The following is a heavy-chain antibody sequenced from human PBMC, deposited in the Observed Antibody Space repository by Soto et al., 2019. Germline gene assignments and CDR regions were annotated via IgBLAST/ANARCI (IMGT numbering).Heavy chain of an antibody. CDR3: ARGDREDIAVVIGVRPGEYGVDV. D-gene: IGHD2-15*01. CDR1: GFTFSNYW. V-gene: IGHV3-74*01. Sequence: GGSLRLSCVGSGFTFSNYWMHWVRQAPGKGLEWVSRFKSDGSSTSYADSVKGRFTISRDNAKNTLYLQMNSLRYEDTAVYYCARGDREDIAVVIGVRPGEYGVDVWGQGTTVTVSS. J-gene: IGHJ6*02. CDR2: FKSDGSST.